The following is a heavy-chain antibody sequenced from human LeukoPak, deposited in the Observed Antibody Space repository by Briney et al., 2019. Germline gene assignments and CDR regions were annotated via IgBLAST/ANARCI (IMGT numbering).Heavy chain of an antibody. CDR1: GFTVSSNY. J-gene: IGHJ6*03. V-gene: IGHV3-53*01. CDR2: IYSGGST. CDR3: ARADDYGGNSGRNYYYYMDV. Sequence: PGGSLRLSCAASGFTVSSNYMSWVRQAPGKGLEWVSVIYSGGSTYYADSVKGRFTISRDNSKNTLYLQMNSLRAEDTAVYYRARADDYGGNSGRNYYYYMDVWGKGTTVTVSS. D-gene: IGHD4-23*01.